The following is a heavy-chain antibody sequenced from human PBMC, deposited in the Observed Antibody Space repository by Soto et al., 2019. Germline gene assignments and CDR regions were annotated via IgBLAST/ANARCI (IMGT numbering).Heavy chain of an antibody. CDR1: GGSISSGGYS. CDR3: ASETTYYYGMDV. CDR2: IYHSGST. D-gene: IGHD4-17*01. V-gene: IGHV4-30-2*01. J-gene: IGHJ6*02. Sequence: QLQLQESGSGLVKPSQTLSLTCAVSGGSISSGGYSWSWIRQPPGKGLEWIGYIYHSGSTYYNPSLKSRVTISVDRSKDQFSLKLSSVTAADTAVYYCASETTYYYGMDVWGQGTTVTVSS.